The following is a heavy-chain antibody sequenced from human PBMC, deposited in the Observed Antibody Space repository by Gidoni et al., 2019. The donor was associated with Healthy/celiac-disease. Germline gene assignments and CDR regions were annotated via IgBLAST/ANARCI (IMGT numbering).Heavy chain of an antibody. Sequence: EVQLVESGGGLVKTGGSLRRSCAASGFTFHTYSMDWVRQAPGKGLEWVSSTSSSSSYIYYADSVTGRFTISRDNAKNSLYLQMNSLRAEDTAVYYCAREGSSSWYSDYWGQGTLVTVSS. CDR3: AREGSSSWYSDY. CDR2: TSSSSSYI. J-gene: IGHJ4*02. CDR1: GFTFHTYS. D-gene: IGHD6-13*01. V-gene: IGHV3-21*01.